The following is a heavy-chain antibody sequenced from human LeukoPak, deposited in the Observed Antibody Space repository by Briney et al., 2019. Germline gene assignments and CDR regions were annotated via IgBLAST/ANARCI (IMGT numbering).Heavy chain of an antibody. CDR3: AKDRLGIIPAALDY. Sequence: GGSLRLSCAAPGFTFSNYDMYWVRQAPGKGLEWVAFIRYDGSNKYYADSVKGRFTISRDNSKNTLFLQMNSLRVDDTALYYCAKDRLGIIPAALDYWGQGTLVTVSS. CDR1: GFTFSNYD. J-gene: IGHJ4*02. CDR2: IRYDGSNK. V-gene: IGHV3-30*02. D-gene: IGHD6-13*01.